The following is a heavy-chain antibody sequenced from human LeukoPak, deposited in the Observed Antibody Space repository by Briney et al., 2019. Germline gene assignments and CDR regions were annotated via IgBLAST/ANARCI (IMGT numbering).Heavy chain of an antibody. D-gene: IGHD6-19*01. Sequence: SETLSLTCTVSGGSISSGGYYWCWIRQHPGKGLEWIGYIYYSGSTYYNPSLKSRVTISVDTSKNQFSLKLSSVTAADTAVYYCARDWYSSGWSGWFDPWGQGTLVTVSS. V-gene: IGHV4-31*03. CDR1: GGSISSGGYY. J-gene: IGHJ5*02. CDR3: ARDWYSSGWSGWFDP. CDR2: IYYSGST.